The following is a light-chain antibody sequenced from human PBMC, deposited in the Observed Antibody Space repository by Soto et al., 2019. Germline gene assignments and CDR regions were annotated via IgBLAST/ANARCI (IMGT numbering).Light chain of an antibody. Sequence: EIVLTQSPATLSLSPGERASLSCRASQSVGSSLAWYQHKPGQAPRLLIYDVSNRATGIPARFSGSGSGTDFTLTINSLEPEDFAFYYCQQCVSWPQFTFGPGTRLDI. CDR1: QSVGSS. V-gene: IGKV3-11*01. CDR2: DVS. CDR3: QQCVSWPQFT. J-gene: IGKJ3*01.